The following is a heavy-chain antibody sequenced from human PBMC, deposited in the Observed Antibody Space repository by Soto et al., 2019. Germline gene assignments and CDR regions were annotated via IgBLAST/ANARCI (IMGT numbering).Heavy chain of an antibody. Sequence: PGGSLRLSCAASGFTFSSYAMSWVRQAPGKGLEWVSTISGSDGRTYSTDSVKGRFTISRDNSRNTAYLQMNSLRVEDTAVYYCAREVDGYSQFDDWGQGTLVTVSS. D-gene: IGHD4-4*01. CDR1: GFTFSSYA. V-gene: IGHV3-23*01. CDR3: AREVDGYSQFDD. J-gene: IGHJ4*02. CDR2: ISGSDGRT.